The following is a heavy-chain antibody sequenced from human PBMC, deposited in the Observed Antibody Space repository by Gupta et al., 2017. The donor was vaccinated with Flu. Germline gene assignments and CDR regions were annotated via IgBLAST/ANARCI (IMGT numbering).Heavy chain of an antibody. J-gene: IGHJ5*02. CDR1: GFTFSSYG. Sequence: QVQLVASGGGVVQTGRSLRLSWPASGFTFSSYGLTWVRHAPGKGLEWVAVISYDGSNKDYADSVKGRFTISRDNSKNTLYLQMNSRRAEDTAVYYCAKDGVQVVVGPSYNWNDLWGQGTLVTVSS. CDR3: AKDGVQVVVGPSYNWNDL. V-gene: IGHV3-30*18. CDR2: ISYDGSNK. D-gene: IGHD2-15*01.